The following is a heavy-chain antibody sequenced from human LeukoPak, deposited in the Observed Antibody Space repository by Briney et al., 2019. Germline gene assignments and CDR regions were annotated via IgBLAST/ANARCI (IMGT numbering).Heavy chain of an antibody. CDR1: GYTFTSYG. Sequence: ASVKVSCKASGYTFTSYGISWVRQAPGQGLEWMGWISAYNGNTNYAQKLQGRVTMTTDTSTSTAYMELRSLRSDDTAVYYCARDRNSESSSWYFYDAFDIWGQGTMVTVSS. CDR2: ISAYNGNT. V-gene: IGHV1-18*01. CDR3: ARDRNSESSSWYFYDAFDI. J-gene: IGHJ3*02. D-gene: IGHD6-13*01.